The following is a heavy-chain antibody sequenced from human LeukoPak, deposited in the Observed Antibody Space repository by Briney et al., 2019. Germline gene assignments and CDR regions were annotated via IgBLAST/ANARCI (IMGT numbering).Heavy chain of an antibody. V-gene: IGHV3-53*01. Sequence: GGSLRLSCAASGFTVSSNYMSWVRQAPGKGLEWVSVIYSGGSTYYADSVKGRFTISRDNSKNTLYLQMNSLRAEDTAVYYCARAQYYDSSGYYYRYYFDYWGQGTLVTVSS. CDR2: IYSGGST. J-gene: IGHJ4*02. CDR3: ARAQYYDSSGYYYRYYFDY. CDR1: GFTVSSNY. D-gene: IGHD3-22*01.